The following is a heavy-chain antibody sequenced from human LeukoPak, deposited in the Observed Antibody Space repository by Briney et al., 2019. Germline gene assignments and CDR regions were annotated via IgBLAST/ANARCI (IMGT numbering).Heavy chain of an antibody. CDR3: ARVVVAATDPGNNWFDP. D-gene: IGHD2-15*01. CDR2: INPNSGGT. V-gene: IGHV1-2*02. Sequence: ASVKVSCKASGYTFTGYYMHWVRQAPGQGLEWLGWINPNSGGTNYAQKVQGRVTMTRDTSISTAYMELSRLRSDDTAVYYCARVVVAATDPGNNWFDPWGQGTLVTGSS. CDR1: GYTFTGYY. J-gene: IGHJ5*02.